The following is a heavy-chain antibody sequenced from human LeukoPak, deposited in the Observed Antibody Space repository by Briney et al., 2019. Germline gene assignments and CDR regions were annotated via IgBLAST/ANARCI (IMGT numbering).Heavy chain of an antibody. D-gene: IGHD3-10*01. V-gene: IGHV5-51*01. CDR1: GYSFTSYW. Sequence: GESLKISCKGSGYSFTSYWIGWVRQMPGKGLEWMGIIYPGDSDTRYSPSFQGQVTISADKSISTAYLQWSSLKASDTAMYYCARLIMVRGVIITYYFDYWGQGTLVTVSS. CDR3: ARLIMVRGVIITYYFDY. CDR2: IYPGDSDT. J-gene: IGHJ4*02.